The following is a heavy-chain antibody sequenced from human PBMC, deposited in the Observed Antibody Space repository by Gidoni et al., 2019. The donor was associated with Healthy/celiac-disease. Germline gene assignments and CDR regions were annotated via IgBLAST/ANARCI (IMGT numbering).Heavy chain of an antibody. CDR2: ISAYNGNT. Sequence: QVQLVQSGATVKKPGASVKVSCKASGYPFTSYGIRWVRQAPGQGLEWMGWISAYNGNTNDAQKLQGRVTMTTDTSTSTAYMELRSLRSDDTAVYYCARVTPDYYDSSGYRALDYWGQGTLVTVSS. J-gene: IGHJ4*02. D-gene: IGHD3-22*01. V-gene: IGHV1-18*01. CDR3: ARVTPDYYDSSGYRALDY. CDR1: GYPFTSYG.